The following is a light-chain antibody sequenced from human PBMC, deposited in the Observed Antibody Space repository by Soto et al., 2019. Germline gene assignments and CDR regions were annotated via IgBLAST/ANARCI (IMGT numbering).Light chain of an antibody. J-gene: IGKJ5*01. CDR3: MQALQTPIT. Sequence: DIVMTQSPLYLSVTPGESASISCRASQSLLQSNGYKYLDWYLQRPGQSPQLLIFLGSNRAHGVPDRFSGSGTGTDLTLKISSVEADDVGVYYCMQALQTPITFGQGTRLEIK. CDR2: LGS. CDR1: QSLLQSNGYKY. V-gene: IGKV2-28*01.